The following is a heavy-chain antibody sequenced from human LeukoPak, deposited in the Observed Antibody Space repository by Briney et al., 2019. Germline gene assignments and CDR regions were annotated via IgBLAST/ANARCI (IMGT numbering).Heavy chain of an antibody. D-gene: IGHD3-10*01. CDR3: ARDFYGSRPGAFDY. J-gene: IGHJ4*02. Sequence: ASVKVSCKASGYSFSGHYIHWVRQAPGQGLEWMGQINPNSAASHYAQKFQDRVTMTSDTSINMAYMELRSLRSDDTAVYYCARDFYGSRPGAFDYWGQGTLITVSS. V-gene: IGHV1-2*06. CDR2: INPNSAAS. CDR1: GYSFSGHY.